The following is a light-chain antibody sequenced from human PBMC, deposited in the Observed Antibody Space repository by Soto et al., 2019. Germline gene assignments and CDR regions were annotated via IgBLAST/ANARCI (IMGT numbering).Light chain of an antibody. Sequence: EIVLTQSPATLSLSPGERATLSCRASQSVSSYLAWYQQKPGQAPRLLIYDASNRATGIPARFSGSGSGTVFTLTISSLEPDYFAVYYCQQRSNWRTFGQGTKVEIK. V-gene: IGKV3-11*01. CDR2: DAS. J-gene: IGKJ1*01. CDR1: QSVSSY. CDR3: QQRSNWRT.